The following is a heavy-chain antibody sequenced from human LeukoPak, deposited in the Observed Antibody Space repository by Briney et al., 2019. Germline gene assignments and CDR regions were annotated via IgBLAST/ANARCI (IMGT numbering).Heavy chain of an antibody. CDR3: ARDSGLGYSSSLGDY. V-gene: IGHV1-69*05. CDR2: IIPIFGTA. CDR1: GGTFSSYA. D-gene: IGHD6-13*01. Sequence: GSSVKVSCKASGGTFSSYAISCVRQAPGQGLEWMGRIIPIFGTANYAQKFQGRVTITTDESTSTAYMELSSLRSEDTAVYYCARDSGLGYSSSLGDYWGQGTLVTVSS. J-gene: IGHJ4*02.